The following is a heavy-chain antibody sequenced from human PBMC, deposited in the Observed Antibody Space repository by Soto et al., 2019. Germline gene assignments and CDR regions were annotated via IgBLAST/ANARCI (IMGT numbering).Heavy chain of an antibody. CDR1: GYTFTGQY. D-gene: IGHD1-7*01. V-gene: IGHV1-2*02. CDR3: ARESSGITLYGMDV. CDR2: INPNSGDT. Sequence: ASVKVSCKASGYTFTGQYMHWVRQAPGQGLEWMGWINPNSGDTNYAQKFQGRVTMTRNTSIGTAYMELSSLRSNDTAIYYCARESSGITLYGMDVWGQGTTVTVSS. J-gene: IGHJ6*02.